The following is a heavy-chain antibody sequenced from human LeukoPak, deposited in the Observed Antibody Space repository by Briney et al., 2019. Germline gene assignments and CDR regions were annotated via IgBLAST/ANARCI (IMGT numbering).Heavy chain of an antibody. V-gene: IGHV1-2*06. CDR3: ARDRDGGVGTMDY. D-gene: IGHD3-3*01. Sequence: GASVKVSCKTSGYTFIDYWIHWGRQAPGQGLECIGRININSGGIIYAQKFQGGVTMTRATSISTGYMELSRLRFDDTAVYYCARDRDGGVGTMDYWGQGTLVPVSS. CDR1: GYTFIDYW. CDR2: ININSGGI. J-gene: IGHJ4*02.